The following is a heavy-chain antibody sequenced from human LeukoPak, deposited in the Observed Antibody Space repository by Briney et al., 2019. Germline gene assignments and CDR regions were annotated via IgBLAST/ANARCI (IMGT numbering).Heavy chain of an antibody. CDR3: ARQTGSGLFILP. CDR1: GVSISSSNSY. Sequence: PSETLSLTCTVSGVSISSSNSYWGWLRQPPGKGLEWIGSIYYSGNTYYNAALKSQVSISIDTSKNQFSLRLTSVTAADTAVYYCARQTGSGLFILPGGQGTLVTVSS. CDR2: IYYSGNT. J-gene: IGHJ4*02. D-gene: IGHD3/OR15-3a*01. V-gene: IGHV4-39*01.